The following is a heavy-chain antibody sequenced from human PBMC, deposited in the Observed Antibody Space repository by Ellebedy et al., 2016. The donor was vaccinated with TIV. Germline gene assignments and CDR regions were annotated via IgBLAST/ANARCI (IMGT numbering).Heavy chain of an antibody. V-gene: IGHV3-53*01. CDR1: GFNLNNYP. CDR2: LFVTGAT. J-gene: IGHJ6*02. CDR3: ARDLTNHYYTMDV. Sequence: GESLKISCTASGFNLNNYPMHWVRQTPGKGLEWVSVLFVTGATFYSDAVKGRYTIARDESKNTMYLQMNSLRAEDTAVYYCARDLTNHYYTMDVWGQGTTVTVSS. D-gene: IGHD3-10*01.